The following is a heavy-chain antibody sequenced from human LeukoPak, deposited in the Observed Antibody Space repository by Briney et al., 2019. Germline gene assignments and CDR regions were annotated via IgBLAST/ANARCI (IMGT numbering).Heavy chain of an antibody. CDR3: AKDMGSTVTTDAFDI. J-gene: IGHJ3*02. V-gene: IGHV3-74*01. D-gene: IGHD4-17*01. CDR2: INGDGRNI. CDR1: GFTFSSYW. Sequence: GGSLRLSCVASGFTFSSYWMHWVRQDPRKGLVWVSRINGDGRNINYADSVRGRFTISRDNAKNSLYLQMNSLRAEDTALYYCAKDMGSTVTTDAFDIWGQGTMVTVSS.